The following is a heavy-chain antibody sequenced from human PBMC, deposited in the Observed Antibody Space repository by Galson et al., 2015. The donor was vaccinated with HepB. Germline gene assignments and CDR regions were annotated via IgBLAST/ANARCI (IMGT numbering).Heavy chain of an antibody. CDR1: GDSVSRNTAS. CDR2: TYYRTKWYS. CDR3: ARGRLGIEVSLFDP. D-gene: IGHD5/OR15-5a*01. Sequence: CAISGDSVSRNTASWNWIRQSPSRGLERLGRTYYRTKWYSDSAVSVRSRITVNADTSKNQFSLQLNSVTPEDTAVYYCARGRLGIEVSLFDPWGQGSLVIVSS. V-gene: IGHV6-1*01. J-gene: IGHJ5*02.